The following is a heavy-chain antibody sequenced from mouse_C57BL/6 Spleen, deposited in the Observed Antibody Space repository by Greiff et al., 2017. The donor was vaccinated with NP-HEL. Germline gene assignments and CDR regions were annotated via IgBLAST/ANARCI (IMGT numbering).Heavy chain of an antibody. D-gene: IGHD1-1*01. V-gene: IGHV1-80*01. CDR2: IYPGDGDT. CDR3: ARSDGSSSWFAY. Sequence: LVESGAELVKPGASVKISCKASGYAFSSYWMNWVKQRPGKGLEWIGQIYPGDGDTNYNGKFKGKATLTADKSSSTAYMQLSSLTSEDSAVYFCARSDGSSSWFAYWGQGTLVTVSA. J-gene: IGHJ3*01. CDR1: GYAFSSYW.